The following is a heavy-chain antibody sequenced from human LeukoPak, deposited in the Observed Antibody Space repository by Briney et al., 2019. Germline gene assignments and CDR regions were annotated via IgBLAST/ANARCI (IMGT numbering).Heavy chain of an antibody. CDR3: ARLSGSYYSGFDY. CDR1: GYTFTTYW. D-gene: IGHD1-26*01. Sequence: GESLKISCKGSGYTFTTYWIGWVRQMPGKGLEWMGIIYPGDSDTRYSPSFQGQVTISADKTISAAYLQWSSLKASDTAMYYCARLSGSYYSGFDYWGQGTLVTVSS. CDR2: IYPGDSDT. J-gene: IGHJ4*02. V-gene: IGHV5-51*01.